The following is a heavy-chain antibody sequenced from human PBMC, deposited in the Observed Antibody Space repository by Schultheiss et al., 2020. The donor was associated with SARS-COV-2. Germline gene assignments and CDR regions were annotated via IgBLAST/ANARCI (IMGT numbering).Heavy chain of an antibody. Sequence: SETLSLTCNVSGGSISSDYWSWIRQPPGKGLEWIGFIYYTGSTTYNPSLKSRVTMSVDTSKNQFSLKLSSVTAADTAVYYCARLDYSSGYYYVGWFDPWGQGTLVTVSS. V-gene: IGHV4-59*12. CDR1: GGSISSDY. CDR2: IYYTGST. J-gene: IGHJ5*02. D-gene: IGHD3-22*01. CDR3: ARLDYSSGYYYVGWFDP.